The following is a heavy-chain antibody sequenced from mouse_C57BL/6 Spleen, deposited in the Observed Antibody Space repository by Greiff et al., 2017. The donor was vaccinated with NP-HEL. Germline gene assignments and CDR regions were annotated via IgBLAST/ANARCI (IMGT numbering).Heavy chain of an antibody. CDR2: ISDGGSYT. CDR3: ARDLTGTEAMDY. D-gene: IGHD4-1*01. J-gene: IGHJ4*01. CDR1: GFTFSSYA. Sequence: EVKLMESGGGLVKPGGSLKLSCAASGFTFSSYAMSWVRQTPEKRLEWVATISDGGSYTYYPDNVKGRFTISRDNAKNNLYLQMSHLKSEDTAMYYCARDLTGTEAMDYWGQGTSVTVSS. V-gene: IGHV5-4*01.